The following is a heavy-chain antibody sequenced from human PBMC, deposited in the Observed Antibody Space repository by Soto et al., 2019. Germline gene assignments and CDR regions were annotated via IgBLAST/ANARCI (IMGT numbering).Heavy chain of an antibody. Sequence: GGSLRLSCAASGFTFSSYAMSWVRQAPGKGLEWVSAISGSGGSTYYADSVKGRFTISRDNSKNTLYLQMNSLRAKDTAVYYCAKDPIFRDDCSGGSCYSDNLGDMNYFDYWGQGTLVTVSS. CDR3: AKDPIFRDDCSGGSCYSDNLGDMNYFDY. CDR1: GFTFSSYA. D-gene: IGHD2-15*01. J-gene: IGHJ4*02. V-gene: IGHV3-23*01. CDR2: ISGSGGST.